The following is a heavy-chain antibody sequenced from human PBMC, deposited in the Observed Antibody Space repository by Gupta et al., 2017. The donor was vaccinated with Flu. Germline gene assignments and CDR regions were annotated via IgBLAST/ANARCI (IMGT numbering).Heavy chain of an antibody. Sequence: QVQLQESGPGLVKPSGTLSLTCAVSGGSISSSNWWSWVRQPPGKGLEWIGDIYHTGFTNYNPSRKSRVTISVDKSKNQFSLNLGSVTAAETDMYYCARSLGAGGQEQLAGLDPWCQGTLVTVSS. D-gene: IGHD1-1*01. V-gene: IGHV4-4*02. CDR2: IYHTGFT. CDR3: ARSLGAGGQEQLAGLDP. J-gene: IGHJ5*02. CDR1: GGSISSSNW.